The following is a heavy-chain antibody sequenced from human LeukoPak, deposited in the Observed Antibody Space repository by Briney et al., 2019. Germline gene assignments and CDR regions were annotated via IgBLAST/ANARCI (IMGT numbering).Heavy chain of an antibody. CDR2: ILTSGNT. Sequence: SEALSLTCTVSGGSISGYYWSWIRQPAGKGLEWIGRILTSGNTNYNPSLKSRVTMSVDTSKNQFSLKLSSVTAADTAVYYCARQYIYGGRDFDYWGQGTLVTVSS. V-gene: IGHV4-4*07. J-gene: IGHJ4*02. D-gene: IGHD5-18*01. CDR1: GGSISGYY. CDR3: ARQYIYGGRDFDY.